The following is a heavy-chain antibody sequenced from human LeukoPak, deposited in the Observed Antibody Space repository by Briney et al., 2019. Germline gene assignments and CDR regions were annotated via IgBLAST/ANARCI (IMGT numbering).Heavy chain of an antibody. CDR3: VKDPSGNYFYFDY. CDR2: ISSDGGRT. Sequence: GGSLRLSWSASGFTFSSFAMFWVRQAPGKGLEYVSGISSDGGRTNYADSVKARFTISRDNSKVTLYLQMTSLRPEDTAIYYCVKDPSGNYFYFDYWGQGTLVTVSS. J-gene: IGHJ4*02. V-gene: IGHV3-64D*09. CDR1: GFTFSSFA. D-gene: IGHD1-26*01.